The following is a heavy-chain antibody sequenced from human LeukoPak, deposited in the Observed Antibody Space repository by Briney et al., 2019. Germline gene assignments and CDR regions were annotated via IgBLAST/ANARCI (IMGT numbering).Heavy chain of an antibody. Sequence: GGSLRLSCAASGFTFSSYGMHWVRQAPGKGLEWVAVIWYDGSNKYYADSVKGRFTISRDNSKNTQYLQMNSLRAEDTAVYYCANLYYDSSGLLGSVRRRLDVWGKGTTVTVSS. J-gene: IGHJ6*04. V-gene: IGHV3-33*06. D-gene: IGHD3-22*01. CDR2: IWYDGSNK. CDR1: GFTFSSYG. CDR3: ANLYYDSSGLLGSVRRRLDV.